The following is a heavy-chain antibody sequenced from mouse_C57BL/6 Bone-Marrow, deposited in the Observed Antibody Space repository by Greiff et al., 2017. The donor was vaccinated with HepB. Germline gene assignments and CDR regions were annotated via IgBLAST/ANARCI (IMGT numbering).Heavy chain of an antibody. J-gene: IGHJ1*03. D-gene: IGHD6-1*01. CDR1: GYTFTSYN. V-gene: IGHV1-12*01. Sequence: QVQLQQSGAELVRPAASVKMSCKASGYTFTSYNMHWVKQTPRQGLEWIGAIYPGNGDTSYNQKFKGKATLTVDKSSSTAYMQRSSLTSEDSAVYFCARVPWGGWYFDVWGTGTTVTVSS. CDR2: IYPGNGDT. CDR3: ARVPWGGWYFDV.